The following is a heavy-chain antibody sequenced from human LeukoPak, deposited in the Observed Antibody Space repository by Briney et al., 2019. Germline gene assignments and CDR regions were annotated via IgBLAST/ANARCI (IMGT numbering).Heavy chain of an antibody. V-gene: IGHV3-23*01. CDR2: ISGSGGST. CDR3: ARDRRYCTNGVCSPYFDY. CDR1: GFTFSSYA. J-gene: IGHJ4*02. Sequence: GSLRLSCAASGFTFSSYAMSWVRQAPGKGLEWVSAISGSGGSTYYADSVKGRFTISRDNSKNTLYLQMNGLRAEDAALYYCARDRRYCTNGVCSPYFDYWGQGALVTVSS. D-gene: IGHD2-8*01.